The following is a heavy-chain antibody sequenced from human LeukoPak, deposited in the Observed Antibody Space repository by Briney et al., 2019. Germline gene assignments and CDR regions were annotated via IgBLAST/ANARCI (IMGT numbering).Heavy chain of an antibody. CDR2: INHSGST. CDR3: ARGIDY. CDR1: GGSFSGYY. J-gene: IGHJ4*02. V-gene: IGHV4-34*01. Sequence: SETLSLTCAVYGGSFSGYYWSWIRQPPGKGLEWIGEINHSGSTDYNPSLRSRVTISVDTSKNQFSLKLSSVTAADTAVYYCARGIDYWGQGTLVTVSS.